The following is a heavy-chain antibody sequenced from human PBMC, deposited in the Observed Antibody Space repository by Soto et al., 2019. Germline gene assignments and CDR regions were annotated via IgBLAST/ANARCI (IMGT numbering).Heavy chain of an antibody. CDR3: ARHHGYGSGSYFYYYAMDV. J-gene: IGHJ6*02. D-gene: IGHD3-10*01. Sequence: PSETLSLTCTVSGGSINSGTNYWAWVRQPPGKGLEWIGCLYYSGTVYYNPSLRSRATISVDTSTSQFSLRLTSVTAADTAVYYCARHHGYGSGSYFYYYAMDVWGQGTTVTVSS. CDR2: LYYSGTV. CDR1: GGSINSGTNY. V-gene: IGHV4-39*01.